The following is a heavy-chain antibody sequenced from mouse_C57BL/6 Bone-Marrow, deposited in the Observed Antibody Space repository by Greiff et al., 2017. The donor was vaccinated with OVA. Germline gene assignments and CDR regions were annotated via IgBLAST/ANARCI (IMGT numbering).Heavy chain of an antibody. D-gene: IGHD4-1*01. J-gene: IGHJ2*01. CDR3: ARSGTSLYFDY. V-gene: IGHV1-64*01. CDR2: IHPNSGST. CDR1: GYTFTSYW. Sequence: VQLKQPGAELVKPGASVKLSCKASGYTFTSYWMHWVKQRPGQGLEWIGMIHPNSGSTNYNEKFKSKATLTVDKSSSTAYMQLSSLTSEDSAVYYCARSGTSLYFDYWGQGTTLTVSS.